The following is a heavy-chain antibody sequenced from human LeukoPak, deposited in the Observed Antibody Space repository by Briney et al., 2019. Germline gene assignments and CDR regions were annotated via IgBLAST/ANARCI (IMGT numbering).Heavy chain of an antibody. V-gene: IGHV4-34*01. Sequence: SETLSLTCAVYGGSFSGYYWSWIRQPPGKGLEWIGEINHSGSTNYNPSLKSRVTISVDTSKNQFSLKLSSVTAADTAVYYCARADPYCSSTSCYYYYYYYMDVWGKGTTVTVSS. CDR2: INHSGST. CDR1: GGSFSGYY. D-gene: IGHD2-2*01. CDR3: ARADPYCSSTSCYYYYYYYMDV. J-gene: IGHJ6*03.